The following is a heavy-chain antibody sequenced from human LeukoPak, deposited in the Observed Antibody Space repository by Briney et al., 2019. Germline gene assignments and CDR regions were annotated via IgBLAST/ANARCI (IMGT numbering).Heavy chain of an antibody. D-gene: IGHD5-12*01. CDR1: GGSFSGYY. CDR3: ASRPRYSGYDYGFFFDY. Sequence: SETLSLTCAVYGGSFSGYYWSWIRQPPGKGLEWIGEINHSGSTNYNPSPKSRVTISVDTSKNQFSLKLSSVTAADTAVYYCASRPRYSGYDYGFFFDYWGQGTLVTVSS. CDR2: INHSGST. V-gene: IGHV4-34*01. J-gene: IGHJ4*02.